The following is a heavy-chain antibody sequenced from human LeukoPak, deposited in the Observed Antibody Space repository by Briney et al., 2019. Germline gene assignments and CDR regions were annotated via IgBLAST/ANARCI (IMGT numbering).Heavy chain of an antibody. CDR2: SRSNAASYTT. J-gene: IGHJ4*02. CDR3: TRHFFSE. D-gene: IGHD3-3*02. V-gene: IGHV3-72*01. Sequence: GGSLRLSCAASGFTISDHYMDWVRQAPGKGLEWVGCSRSNAASYTTYYAASVTGRFTISRDDSKNSLYLQRNSLKAEDTAVYYCTRHFFSEWGQGTLVTVSS. CDR1: GFTISDHY.